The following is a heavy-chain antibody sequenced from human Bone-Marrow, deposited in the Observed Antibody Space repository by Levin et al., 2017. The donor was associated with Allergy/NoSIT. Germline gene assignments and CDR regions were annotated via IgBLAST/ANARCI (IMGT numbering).Heavy chain of an antibody. CDR2: ISYDGSNK. V-gene: IGHV3-30*18. CDR1: GFTFSSYG. D-gene: IGHD5-24*01. Sequence: GESLKISCAASGFTFSSYGMHWVRQAPGKGLEWVAVISYDGSNKYYADSVKGRFTISRDNSKNTLYLQMNSLRAEDTAVYYCAKDRWMAMSLKPDYWGQGTLVTVSS. J-gene: IGHJ4*02. CDR3: AKDRWMAMSLKPDY.